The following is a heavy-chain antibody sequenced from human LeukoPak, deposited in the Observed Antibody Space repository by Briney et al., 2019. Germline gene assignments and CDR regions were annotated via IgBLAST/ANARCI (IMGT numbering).Heavy chain of an antibody. J-gene: IGHJ5*02. Sequence: ASVKVSCKASGYTFTGYYMHWVRQAPGQGLEWMGWINPNSGGTNYAQKFQGRVTMTRDTSISTAYMELSRLRSDDTAVYYCARESSTRITMIVVVITGWFDPWGQGTLVTVSS. CDR1: GYTFTGYY. D-gene: IGHD3-22*01. V-gene: IGHV1-2*02. CDR3: ARESSTRITMIVVVITGWFDP. CDR2: INPNSGGT.